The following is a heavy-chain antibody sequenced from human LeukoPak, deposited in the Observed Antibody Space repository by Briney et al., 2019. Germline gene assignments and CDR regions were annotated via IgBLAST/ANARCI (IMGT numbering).Heavy chain of an antibody. J-gene: IGHJ5*02. CDR3: ARLRRALTYYYDSSGYLLRNWFDP. V-gene: IGHV4-34*01. Sequence: SETLSLTCAVYGGSFSGYYWSWIRQPPGKGLEWIGEINHSGSTNYNPSLESRVTISVDASKNQFSLKLSSVTAADTAVYYCARLRRALTYYYDSSGYLLRNWFDPWGQGTLVTVSS. CDR2: INHSGST. CDR1: GGSFSGYY. D-gene: IGHD3-22*01.